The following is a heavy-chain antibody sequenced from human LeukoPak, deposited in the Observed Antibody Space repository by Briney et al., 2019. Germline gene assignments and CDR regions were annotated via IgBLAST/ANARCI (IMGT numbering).Heavy chain of an antibody. J-gene: IGHJ5*02. CDR1: GGSISSYY. CDR3: ARRVSEVEPTLRSGENYFDP. D-gene: IGHD1-7*01. CDR2: IYYNGRT. V-gene: IGHV4-59*01. Sequence: SETLSLTCNVSGGSISSYYWSWIRQPPGKGLEWIGYIYYNGRTDYNPSLRSRVTISLHTSKTQFSLKLNSMTTADTAVYYCARRVSEVEPTLRSGENYFDPWGQGILVTVSS.